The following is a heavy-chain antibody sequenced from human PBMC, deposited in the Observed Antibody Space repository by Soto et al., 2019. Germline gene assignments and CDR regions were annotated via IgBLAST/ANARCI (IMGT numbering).Heavy chain of an antibody. J-gene: IGHJ4*02. CDR3: ARGDYDVLSGYLPPGDF. CDR2: LYYSGSS. V-gene: IGHV4-39*01. D-gene: IGHD3-3*01. Sequence: PSETLSLTCTVSGASISSSSYYWGWIRQPPGKGLECIGYLYYSGSSYYNPSLKSRITISVDRSKNQFSLKVSSVTAADTAVYYCARGDYDVLSGYLPPGDFWGQGTLVTVS. CDR1: GASISSSSYY.